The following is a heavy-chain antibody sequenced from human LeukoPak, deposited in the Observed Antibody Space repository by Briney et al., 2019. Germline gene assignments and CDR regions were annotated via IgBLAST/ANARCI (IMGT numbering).Heavy chain of an antibody. J-gene: IGHJ4*02. CDR1: GFTFSDYY. D-gene: IGHD3-10*01. CDR3: ARDRYGSGSYRSY. CDR2: ISRSGSTI. V-gene: IGHV3-11*04. Sequence: GGSLRLSCVASGFTFSDYYMSWIRQAPGKGLEWLSYISRSGSTIYYADSVRGRFTVSRDNSKNTLYLQMNSLRAEDTAVYYCARDRYGSGSYRSYWGQGTLVTVSS.